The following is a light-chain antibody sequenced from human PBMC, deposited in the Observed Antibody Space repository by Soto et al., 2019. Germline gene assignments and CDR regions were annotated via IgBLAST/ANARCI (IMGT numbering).Light chain of an antibody. J-gene: IGKJ4*01. CDR2: GAS. CDR3: HQYNNWPPLT. Sequence: EIVMTQSPATLSVSPGERATLSCRASQSVSSNLAWYQQKPGQAPRLLIYGASTRATGIPARFSGSVSGTAFTLTISSLLSEDFAVYYCHQYNNWPPLTFGGGTKVEIK. CDR1: QSVSSN. V-gene: IGKV3-15*01.